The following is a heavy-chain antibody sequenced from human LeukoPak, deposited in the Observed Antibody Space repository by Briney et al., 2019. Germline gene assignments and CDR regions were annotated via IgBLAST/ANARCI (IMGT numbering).Heavy chain of an antibody. CDR1: GFTFSDYY. V-gene: IGHV3-11*06. CDR3: ARDRDYARDY. J-gene: IGHJ4*02. D-gene: IGHD3-10*02. CDR2: ISSSSSYI. Sequence: GGSLRLSCAASGFTFSDYYMSWIRQAPGKGLEWVSSISSSSSYIYYADSVKGRFTISRDNAKNSLYLQMDSLKDEDTAVYYCARDRDYARDYWGQGTLVTVSS.